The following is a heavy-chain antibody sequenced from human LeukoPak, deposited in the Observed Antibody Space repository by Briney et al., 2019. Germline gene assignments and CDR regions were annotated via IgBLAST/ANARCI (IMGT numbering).Heavy chain of an antibody. Sequence: GGSLRLSCAASGFTFSSYAMHWVRQAPGKGLEWVAVISYDGSNKYYADSVKGRFTISRDNSKNTLYLQMNSLRAEDTAVYYCARDISPAAGMMVSWFDPWGQGTLVTVSS. J-gene: IGHJ5*02. CDR2: ISYDGSNK. D-gene: IGHD6-13*01. CDR1: GFTFSSYA. V-gene: IGHV3-30-3*01. CDR3: ARDISPAAGMMVSWFDP.